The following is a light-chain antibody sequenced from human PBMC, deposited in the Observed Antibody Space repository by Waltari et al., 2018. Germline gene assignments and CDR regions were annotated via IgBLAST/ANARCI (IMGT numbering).Light chain of an antibody. CDR2: ENT. J-gene: IGLJ7*01. CDR3: GTWDSSLSGAV. CDR1: SPNIGNNS. V-gene: IGLV1-51*02. Sequence: QSVLTQPPSVSAAPGQRVTISCPGGSPNIGNNSVSWYRQFPGTAPKLLIYENTERPSGIPGRFSGSKSGTSATLDITGLQAGDEADYYCGTWDSSLSGAVFGGGTHLTVL.